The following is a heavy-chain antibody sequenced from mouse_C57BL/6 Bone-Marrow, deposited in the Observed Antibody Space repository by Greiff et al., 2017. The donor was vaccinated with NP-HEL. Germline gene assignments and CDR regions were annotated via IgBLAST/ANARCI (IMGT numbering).Heavy chain of an antibody. J-gene: IGHJ2*01. V-gene: IGHV1-82*01. CDR3: ARGEGY. CDR1: GYAFSSSW. CDR2: IYPGDGDT. Sequence: LQESGPELVKPGASVKISCKASGYAFSSSWMNWVKQRPGKGLEWIGRIYPGDGDTNYNGKFKGKATLTADKSSSTAYMQLSSLTSEDSAVYFCARGEGYWGQGTTLTVSS.